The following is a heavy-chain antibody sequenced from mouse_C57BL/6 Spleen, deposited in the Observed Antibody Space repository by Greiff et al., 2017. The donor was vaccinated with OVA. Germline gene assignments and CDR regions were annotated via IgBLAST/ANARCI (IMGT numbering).Heavy chain of an antibody. V-gene: IGHV1-55*01. CDR2: IYPGSGST. D-gene: IGHD3-1*01. CDR1: GYTFTSYW. CDR3: SSGPRDYAMDY. Sequence: QVQLQQPGAELVKPGASVKMSCKASGYTFTSYWITWVKQRPGQGLEWIGDIYPGSGSTNYNEKFKSKATLTVDTSSSTAYLQLSSLTSEDSAVSYYSSGPRDYAMDYWGQGTSVTVSS. J-gene: IGHJ4*01.